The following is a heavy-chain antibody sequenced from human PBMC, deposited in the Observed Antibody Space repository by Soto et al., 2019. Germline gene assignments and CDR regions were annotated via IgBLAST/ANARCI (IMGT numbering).Heavy chain of an antibody. D-gene: IGHD3-3*01. V-gene: IGHV1-18*04. CDR1: GYTFTSYG. J-gene: IGHJ6*02. Sequence: ASVKVSCKASGYTFTSYGISWVRQAPGQGLEWMGWISAYNGNTNYAQKLQGRVTMTTDTSTSTAYMELRSLRSDDTAVYYCARLFNYDFWSGYYDDYYYYYGMDVWRQGPTFTASS. CDR3: ARLFNYDFWSGYYDDYYYYYGMDV. CDR2: ISAYNGNT.